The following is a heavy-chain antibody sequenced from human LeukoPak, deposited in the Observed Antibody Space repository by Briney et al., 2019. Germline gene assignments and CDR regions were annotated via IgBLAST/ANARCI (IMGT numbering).Heavy chain of an antibody. D-gene: IGHD2-15*01. Sequence: PGGSLRLSCAASGFTVSSNYMSWVRQAPGKGLEWVSVIYSGGSTYYADSVKGRFTISRDNSENMLYLQMNSLRAEDTAVYYCAQDLSYIGLDNWGQGTLVTVSS. V-gene: IGHV3-53*01. J-gene: IGHJ4*02. CDR3: AQDLSYIGLDN. CDR1: GFTVSSNY. CDR2: IYSGGST.